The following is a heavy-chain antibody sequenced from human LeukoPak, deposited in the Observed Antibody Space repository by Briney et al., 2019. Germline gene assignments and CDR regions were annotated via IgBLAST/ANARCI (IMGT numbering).Heavy chain of an antibody. V-gene: IGHV4-34*01. J-gene: IGHJ4*02. CDR3: ARGLLSYYYGSGSYFPVYYFDY. CDR1: GGSLSGYY. D-gene: IGHD3-10*01. CDR2: INHSGST. Sequence: SETLSLTCAVYGGSLSGYYWSWIRQPPGKGLEWIGEINHSGSTNYNPSLKSRVTISVDTSKNQFSLKLSSVTAADTAVYYCARGLLSYYYGSGSYFPVYYFDYWGQGTLVTVSS.